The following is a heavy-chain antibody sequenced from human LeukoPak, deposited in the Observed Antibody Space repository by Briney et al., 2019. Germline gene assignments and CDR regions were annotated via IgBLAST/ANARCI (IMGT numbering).Heavy chain of an antibody. CDR2: ISSSSSYI. V-gene: IGHV3-21*01. Sequence: PGGSLRLSCATSGFTFSSYSMNWVRQAPGKGLEWVSSISSSSSYIYYADSVKGRFTISRDNAKNSLYLQMNSLRAEDTAVCYCARGLYATVTSDYWGQGTLVTVSS. D-gene: IGHD4-17*01. CDR1: GFTFSSYS. CDR3: ARGLYATVTSDY. J-gene: IGHJ4*02.